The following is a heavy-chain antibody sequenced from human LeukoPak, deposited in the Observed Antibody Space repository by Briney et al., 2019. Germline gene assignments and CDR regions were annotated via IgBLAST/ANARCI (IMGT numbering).Heavy chain of an antibody. J-gene: IGHJ4*02. CDR2: LSSNGEIK. Sequence: GGSLRLSCSASGSTITSYAMHWVRQAPGKGLEYVSALSSNGEIKFYADSVKGRFTISRDSSKNTLDLQMSSLRAEDTALYYCVKTYSGTYYDFRGQGTLVTVSS. CDR1: GSTITSYA. CDR3: VKTYSGTYYDF. D-gene: IGHD1-26*01. V-gene: IGHV3-64D*06.